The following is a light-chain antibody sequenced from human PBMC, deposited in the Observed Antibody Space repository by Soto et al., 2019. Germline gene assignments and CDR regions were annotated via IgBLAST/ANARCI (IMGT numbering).Light chain of an antibody. Sequence: EIVLTQSPGTLSLSPGERATLSCRASQSVSSSYLAWYQQKPGQAPRLLIYSASSRATGIPDRFSGSGSGTDFTLTISRLEPEDFAVYYCQQYGSSPFGQGTRLEIK. CDR2: SAS. V-gene: IGKV3-20*01. J-gene: IGKJ5*01. CDR1: QSVSSSY. CDR3: QQYGSSP.